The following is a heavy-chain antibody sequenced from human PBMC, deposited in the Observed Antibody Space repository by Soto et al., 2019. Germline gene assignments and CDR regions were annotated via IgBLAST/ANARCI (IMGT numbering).Heavy chain of an antibody. V-gene: IGHV3-9*01. CDR2: ISWNSGSI. Sequence: TGGSLRLSCAASGFTFDDYAMHWVRQAPGKGLEWVSGISWNSGSIGYADSVKGRFTISRDNAKNSLYLQMNSLRAEDTALYYCAKDIGITGTLFDYWGQGTLVTVSS. J-gene: IGHJ4*02. CDR1: GFTFDDYA. CDR3: AKDIGITGTLFDY. D-gene: IGHD1-20*01.